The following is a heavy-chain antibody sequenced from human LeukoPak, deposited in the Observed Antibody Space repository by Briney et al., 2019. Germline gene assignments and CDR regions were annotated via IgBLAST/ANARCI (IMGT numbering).Heavy chain of an antibody. CDR2: ISGSGGST. J-gene: IGHJ5*02. Sequence: GGSLRLSCAASGFTFSRYWMSWVRQAPGKGLEWVSAISGSGGSTYYADSVKGRFTISRDNSKNTLYLQMNSLRAEDTAVYYCAKDCRRYNYYDSSGYYRWGQGTLVTVSS. D-gene: IGHD3-22*01. CDR1: GFTFSRYW. V-gene: IGHV3-23*01. CDR3: AKDCRRYNYYDSSGYYR.